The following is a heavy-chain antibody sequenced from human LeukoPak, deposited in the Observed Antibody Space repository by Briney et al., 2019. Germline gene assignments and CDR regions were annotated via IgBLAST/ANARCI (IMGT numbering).Heavy chain of an antibody. D-gene: IGHD2-15*01. Sequence: SVKVSCKASGGTFSSYAMSWVRQAPGQGLEWMGRIIPILGIANYAQKFQGRVTITADKSTSTAYMELSSLRSEDTAVYYCARVRRYCSGGSCYGELDYWGQGTLVTVSS. CDR2: IIPILGIA. J-gene: IGHJ4*02. CDR1: GGTFSSYA. CDR3: ARVRRYCSGGSCYGELDY. V-gene: IGHV1-69*04.